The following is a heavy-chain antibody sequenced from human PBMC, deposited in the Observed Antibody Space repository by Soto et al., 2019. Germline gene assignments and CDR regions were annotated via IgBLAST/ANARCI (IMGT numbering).Heavy chain of an antibody. Sequence: GASVKVSCKASGYTFTGYYMHWVRQAPGQGLEWMGWINPNSGGTNYAQKFQGRVTMTRDTSISTAYMELSRLRSDDTAVYYCATVPYGMYYYDYWRQGTLVTVSS. CDR2: INPNSGGT. CDR1: GYTFTGYY. V-gene: IGHV1-2*02. CDR3: ATVPYGMYYYDY. D-gene: IGHD3-16*01. J-gene: IGHJ4*02.